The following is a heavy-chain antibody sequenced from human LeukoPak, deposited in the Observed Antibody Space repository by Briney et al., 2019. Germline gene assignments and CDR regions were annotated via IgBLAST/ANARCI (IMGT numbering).Heavy chain of an antibody. Sequence: GGSLTLSCAASGFTFSSYEMNWVRPAPGKGLEWVSYINRSGTSTYYADSVKGRFTISRDNAKNSLYLQMNSLRAEDTAVYYCAKVRPGDYALDPFDYWGQGTLVTVSS. J-gene: IGHJ4*02. D-gene: IGHD4-17*01. CDR2: INRSGTST. CDR3: AKVRPGDYALDPFDY. CDR1: GFTFSSYE. V-gene: IGHV3-48*03.